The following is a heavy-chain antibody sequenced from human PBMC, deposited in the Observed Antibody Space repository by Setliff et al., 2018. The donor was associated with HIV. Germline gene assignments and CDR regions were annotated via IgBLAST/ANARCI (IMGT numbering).Heavy chain of an antibody. Sequence: PSETLSLTCTVSDGYISDGDYYWTWIRQPPGKGLEWIGHSYYSGSAHYNASLKSRVTMSVDMSKNQFSLKLRSVTAADTAVYYCARWTYYHASGSYRGKFDYWGQGTLVTVS. CDR1: DGYISDGDYY. CDR2: SYYSGSA. CDR3: ARWTYYHASGSYRGKFDY. J-gene: IGHJ4*02. D-gene: IGHD3-10*01. V-gene: IGHV4-30-4*08.